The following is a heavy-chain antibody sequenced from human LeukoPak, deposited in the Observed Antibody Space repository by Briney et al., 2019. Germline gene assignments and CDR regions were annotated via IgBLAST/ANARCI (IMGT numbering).Heavy chain of an antibody. CDR3: VRHAATRHNYGMDV. D-gene: IGHD2-15*01. J-gene: IGHJ6*02. V-gene: IGHV4-59*08. CDR1: GGPISYYY. CDR2: IYHSGST. Sequence: PSETLSLTCTVSGGPISYYYWSWIRQPPGKGLEWIGHIYHSGSTNYNPSFKSRVTISVDTSKNHFSLELSSVTAADTAVYYCVRHAATRHNYGMDVWGRGTTVTVSS.